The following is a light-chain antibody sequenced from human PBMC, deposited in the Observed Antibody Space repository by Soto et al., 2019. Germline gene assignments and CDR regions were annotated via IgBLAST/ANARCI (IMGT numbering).Light chain of an antibody. J-gene: IGLJ2*01. V-gene: IGLV2-14*01. CDR3: SSYTISSHVV. Sequence: QSALTQSASVSGSPGQSITISCTGTSSDIGGYDYVSWYQQHPGKAPKLMISEVSNRPSGVSNRFSGSKSGNTASLTISGLQAEDEADYYCSSYTISSHVVFGGGTKLTVL. CDR1: SSDIGGYDY. CDR2: EVS.